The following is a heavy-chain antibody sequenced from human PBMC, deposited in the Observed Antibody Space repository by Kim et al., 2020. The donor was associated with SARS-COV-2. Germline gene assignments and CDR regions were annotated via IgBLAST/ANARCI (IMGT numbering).Heavy chain of an antibody. J-gene: IGHJ4*02. CDR1: GFTFSSYA. D-gene: IGHD2-15*01. CDR2: IGFNGGST. CDR3: VKRGEGCIGGTCYSNYYFDY. Sequence: GGSLRLSCSASGFTFSSYAMHWVRQAPGKGLECVSGIGFNGGSTYYADSVKGRFTISRDNSKNTLFLQMSSLRAEDTAVYYCVKRGEGCIGGTCYSNYYFDYWGQGALVTVSS. V-gene: IGHV3-64D*09.